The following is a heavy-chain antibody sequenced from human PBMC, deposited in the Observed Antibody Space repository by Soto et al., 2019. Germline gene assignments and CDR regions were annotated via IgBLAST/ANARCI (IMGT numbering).Heavy chain of an antibody. CDR1: GGTYSSNT. CDR2: IIPLFGTA. Sequence: QVQLVQSGAAVKKPGSSVKISCKASGGTYSSNTINWVRQTAGQGLEWMGGIIPLFGTANYAEKFRGRVTITADRSTNTEYMAMRSQRSQDTAVYYGVRKAACGGDCYAFDTWGQGTLGSVSS. V-gene: IGHV1-69*06. J-gene: IGHJ4*02. D-gene: IGHD2-21*02. CDR3: VRKAACGGDCYAFDT.